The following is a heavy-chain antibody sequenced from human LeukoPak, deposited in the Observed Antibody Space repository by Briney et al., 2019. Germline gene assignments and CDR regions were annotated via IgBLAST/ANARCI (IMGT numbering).Heavy chain of an antibody. J-gene: IGHJ4*02. V-gene: IGHV3-48*03. CDR1: GFTFSSYE. CDR3: ARDPYYYDSSGLDY. CDR2: ISSSGSTI. Sequence: PGGSLRLSCAASGFTFSSYEMNWVRQAPGKGLEWVSYISSSGSTIYYADSVKGRFTISRDNAKNSLYLQMNSLRAEDTAVYYCARDPYYYDSSGLDYWGQGTLVTVSS. D-gene: IGHD3-22*01.